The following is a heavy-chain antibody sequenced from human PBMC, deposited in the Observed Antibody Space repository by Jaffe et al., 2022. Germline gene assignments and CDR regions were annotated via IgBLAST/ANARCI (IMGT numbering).Heavy chain of an antibody. Sequence: EVQLVESGGGLVKPGGSLRLSCAASGFTFSSYSMNWVRQAPGKGLEWVSSISSSSSYIYYADSVKGRFTISRDNAKNSLYLQMNSLRAEDTAVYYCARGKCSGGSCPPGDYWGQGTLVTVSS. CDR2: ISSSSSYI. CDR3: ARGKCSGGSCPPGDY. J-gene: IGHJ4*02. CDR1: GFTFSSYS. D-gene: IGHD2-15*01. V-gene: IGHV3-21*01.